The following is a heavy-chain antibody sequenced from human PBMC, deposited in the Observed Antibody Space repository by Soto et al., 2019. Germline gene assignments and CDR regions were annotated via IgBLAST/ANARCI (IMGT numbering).Heavy chain of an antibody. CDR3: ARDHGNYDSSGSFDY. J-gene: IGHJ4*02. CDR2: INAGNGNT. D-gene: IGHD3-22*01. CDR1: GYTFTSYA. Sequence: GASVKVSCKASGYTFTSYAMHWVRQAPGQRLEWMGWINAGNGNTKYSQKFQGRVTITRDTSASTAYMELSSLRSEDTAVYYCARDHGNYDSSGSFDYWGQGTLVTVSS. V-gene: IGHV1-3*01.